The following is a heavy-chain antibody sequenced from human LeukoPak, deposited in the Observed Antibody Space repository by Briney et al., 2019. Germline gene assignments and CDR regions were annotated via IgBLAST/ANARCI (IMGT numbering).Heavy chain of an antibody. CDR1: GFTFSSYG. Sequence: GGSLRLSCAASGFTFSSYGMHWVRQAPGKGLEWVAVISYDGSNKYYADSVKGRFTISRDNSKNTLYLQMNSLRAEDTAVYYCAREFRAEWLVLDYYYYMDVWGKGTTVTISS. D-gene: IGHD6-19*01. CDR3: AREFRAEWLVLDYYYYMDV. J-gene: IGHJ6*03. V-gene: IGHV3-30*03. CDR2: ISYDGSNK.